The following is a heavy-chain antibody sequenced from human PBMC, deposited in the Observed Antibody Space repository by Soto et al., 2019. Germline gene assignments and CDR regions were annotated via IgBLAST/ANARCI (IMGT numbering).Heavy chain of an antibody. J-gene: IGHJ6*02. CDR3: ARDGLSGGMDV. D-gene: IGHD1-26*01. V-gene: IGHV1-46*01. CDR2: INPSGGST. Sequence: QVQLVQSGAEVKKPGSSVKVSCKASGYTFTSYYMHWVRQAPGQGLEWMGIINPSGGSTSYAQKFQGRVTMTRDTSTSTVYMELSSLRSEDTAVYYCARDGLSGGMDVWGQGTTVTVSS. CDR1: GYTFTSYY.